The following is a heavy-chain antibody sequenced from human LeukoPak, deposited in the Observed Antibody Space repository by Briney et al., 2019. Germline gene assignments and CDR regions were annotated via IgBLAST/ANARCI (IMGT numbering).Heavy chain of an antibody. Sequence: GGSLRLSCAASGVTFSSYAMYWVRQAPGKGLDWVAVISYDGSNKYYADSVKGRFTISRDNSKNTLYLQMNSLRAEDTAMYFCATGYSAWSFGYWGQGTLVIVSS. J-gene: IGHJ4*02. CDR3: ATGYSAWSFGY. V-gene: IGHV3-30-3*01. CDR1: GVTFSSYA. CDR2: ISYDGSNK. D-gene: IGHD6-19*01.